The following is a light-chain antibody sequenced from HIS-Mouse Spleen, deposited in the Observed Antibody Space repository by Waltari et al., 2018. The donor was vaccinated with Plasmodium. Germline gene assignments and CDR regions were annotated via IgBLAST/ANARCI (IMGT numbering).Light chain of an antibody. Sequence: DIVMTKTPLPLSVTPGQPASIPCTSSQSLLHSDGKTYLDWYLQKPGQSPQLLIYEVYSGFSGLPDMFRGSGSGTDFTLKISRVEAEDVGVYYCMQGIHLPLTFGGGTKVEIK. V-gene: IGKV2-29*03. CDR3: MQGIHLPLT. CDR1: QSLLHSDGKTY. CDR2: EVY. J-gene: IGKJ4*01.